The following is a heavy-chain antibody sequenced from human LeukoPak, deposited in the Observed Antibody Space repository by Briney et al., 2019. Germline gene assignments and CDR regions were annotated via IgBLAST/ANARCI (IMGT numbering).Heavy chain of an antibody. CDR2: IIPIFGTA. D-gene: IGHD3-22*01. CDR3: ARDPAYDSSGYYYFDY. Sequence: ASVKVSCKASGGTFSSYAISWVRQAPGQGLEWMGGIIPIFGTANYAQKFQGRVTITADESTSTAYMELSSLRSEDTAVYYCARDPAYDSSGYYYFDYWGQGTLVTVSS. V-gene: IGHV1-69*13. J-gene: IGHJ4*02. CDR1: GGTFSSYA.